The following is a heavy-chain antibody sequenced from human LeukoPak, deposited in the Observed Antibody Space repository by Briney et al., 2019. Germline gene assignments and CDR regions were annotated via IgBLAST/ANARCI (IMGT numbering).Heavy chain of an antibody. CDR1: GYTFSNS. Sequence: GGSLRLSCLASGYTFSNSINWVRQAPGKGLEWVSSISVRSNYIYYPDSVRGRFRISRDDARDSLYLQMNSLRAEDTAVYYCVRLRRNSDTSGFYYYYDFWGQGTLVTVSS. CDR2: ISVRSNYI. CDR3: VRLRRNSDTSGFYYYYDF. J-gene: IGHJ4*02. V-gene: IGHV3-21*01. D-gene: IGHD3-22*01.